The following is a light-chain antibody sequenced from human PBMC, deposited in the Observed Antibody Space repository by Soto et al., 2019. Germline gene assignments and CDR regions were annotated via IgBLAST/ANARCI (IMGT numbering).Light chain of an antibody. J-gene: IGLJ2*01. Sequence: QLVLTQSPSASASLGASVKLTCTLSRGHSSYAIAWHQQQPEKGPRYLMKINSDGSHIKGDGIPDRFSGSSSGAERCLTISSLQSEDEADYYCQTWDTGIQVFGGGTKLTVL. CDR2: INSDGSH. CDR1: RGHSSYA. V-gene: IGLV4-69*02. CDR3: QTWDTGIQV.